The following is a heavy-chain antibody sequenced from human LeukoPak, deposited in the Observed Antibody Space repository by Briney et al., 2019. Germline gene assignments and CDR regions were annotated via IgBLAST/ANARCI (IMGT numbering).Heavy chain of an antibody. V-gene: IGHV3-53*01. J-gene: IGHJ5*02. CDR1: GGCVSSNY. Sequence: PGGSLRLSCAASGGCVSSNYMRRVRQAPGKGLEWVSVIYSGGRTYYADSVKGRFTIARDNSKNTLYLQMNSLRAEDTVVYYCARVTYQNCFDPWGQGTLVTVSS. CDR2: IYSGGRT. D-gene: IGHD2-2*01. CDR3: ARVTYQNCFDP.